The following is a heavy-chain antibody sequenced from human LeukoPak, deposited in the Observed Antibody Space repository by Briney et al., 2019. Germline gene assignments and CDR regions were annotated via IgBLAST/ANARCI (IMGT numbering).Heavy chain of an antibody. J-gene: IGHJ4*02. CDR3: VAGGYLRY. V-gene: IGHV3-7*01. CDR1: GFTFTTYW. Sequence: GGSLRLSCATFGFTFTTYWMNWVRQAPGKGLEWVANIKQDGSEKYYVDSVKGRFTISRDNAKNSLYLEMNSLTTDDTAVYYCVAGGYLRYWGQGILVTVSP. CDR2: IKQDGSEK. D-gene: IGHD6-19*01.